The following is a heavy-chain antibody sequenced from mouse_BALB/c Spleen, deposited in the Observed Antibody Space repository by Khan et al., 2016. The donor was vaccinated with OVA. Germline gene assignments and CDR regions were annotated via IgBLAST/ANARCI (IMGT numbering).Heavy chain of an antibody. Sequence: VQLQESGPGLVAPSQSLSITCTVSGFSLSRYNIHWVRQPPGKGLEWLGMIWGGGITDYNPVLKSRLSISKDNSKSQVFLKMNSLQTDDTAMYYGARTYYRYDGYYAVDYWGQGTSVTVSS. CDR3: ARTYYRYDGYYAVDY. J-gene: IGHJ4*01. CDR2: IWGGGIT. D-gene: IGHD2-14*01. V-gene: IGHV2-6-4*01. CDR1: GFSLSRYN.